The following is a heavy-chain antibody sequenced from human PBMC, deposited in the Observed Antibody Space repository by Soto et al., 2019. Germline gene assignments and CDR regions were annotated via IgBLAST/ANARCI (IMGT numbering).Heavy chain of an antibody. D-gene: IGHD6-19*01. CDR2: INPNSGGT. J-gene: IGHJ4*02. CDR3: ACRGGGGRVAGVGGRVDYFDY. Sequence: ASVKVSCKASGYTFTGYYMHWVRQAPGQGLEWMGWINPNSGGTNYSQKFQGWVTMTRDTSISTAYMELSRLRSDDTAVYYCACRGGGGRVAGVGGRVDYFDYWGQGTLVTVSS. CDR1: GYTFTGYY. V-gene: IGHV1-2*04.